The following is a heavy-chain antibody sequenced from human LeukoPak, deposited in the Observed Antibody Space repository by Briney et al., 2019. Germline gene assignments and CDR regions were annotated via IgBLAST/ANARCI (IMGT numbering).Heavy chain of an antibody. D-gene: IGHD1-1*01. CDR1: GFTFISYW. J-gene: IGHJ6*03. V-gene: IGHV3-74*01. CDR2: INTDGSST. Sequence: PGGYLRLSCAASGFTFISYWMHWVRQAPGKGLVWVSRINTDGSSTSYADSVKGRFTISRDNAKNTLYLQMNSLRAEDTAVYYCARGDDQYYYYYMDVWGKGTTVTVSS. CDR3: ARGDDQYYYYYMDV.